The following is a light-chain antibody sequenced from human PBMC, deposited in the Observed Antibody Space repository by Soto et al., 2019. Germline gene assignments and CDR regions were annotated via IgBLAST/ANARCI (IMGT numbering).Light chain of an antibody. J-gene: IGKJ1*01. CDR1: QSLLHSNGYDY. Sequence: DIVMTQSPLSLPVTPGEPASISCRSSQSLLHSNGYDYLDWYLQKPGQSPQLLIYLGSNRASGVPDRFSGSGAGTDFTLKISRVEVEDVGVYYCMQALQTRWTF. CDR3: MQALQTRWT. CDR2: LGS. V-gene: IGKV2-28*01.